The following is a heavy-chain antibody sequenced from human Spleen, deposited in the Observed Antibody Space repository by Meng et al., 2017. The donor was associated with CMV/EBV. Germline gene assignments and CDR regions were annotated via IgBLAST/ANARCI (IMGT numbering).Heavy chain of an antibody. D-gene: IGHD2-2*01. J-gene: IGHJ4*02. CDR1: GFTLSSYA. V-gene: IGHV3-21*01. CDR3: ARVQAPDIVVVPAADFDY. Sequence: GESLKISCAASGFTLSSYAMNWVRQTPGKGLEWVSSIGGSSSYMYYSDSVKGRFTISRDNAKNSLYLQMNSLRAEYTAVYYCARVQAPDIVVVPAADFDYWGQGTLVTVSS. CDR2: IGGSSSYM.